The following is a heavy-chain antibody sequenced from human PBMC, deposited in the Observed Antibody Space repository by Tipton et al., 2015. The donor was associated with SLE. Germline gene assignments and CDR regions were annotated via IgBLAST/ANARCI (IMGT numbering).Heavy chain of an antibody. D-gene: IGHD6-13*01. Sequence: TLSLTCTVSGGSISSGGYSWSWIRQPPGKGLEWIGYIYHSGSTYYNPSLKSRVTISVDRSKNQFSLKLSSVTAADTAVYYCARVSTAAGTRAFDPWGQGTLVTVSS. J-gene: IGHJ5*02. V-gene: IGHV4-30-2*01. CDR3: ARVSTAAGTRAFDP. CDR2: IYHSGST. CDR1: GGSISSGGYS.